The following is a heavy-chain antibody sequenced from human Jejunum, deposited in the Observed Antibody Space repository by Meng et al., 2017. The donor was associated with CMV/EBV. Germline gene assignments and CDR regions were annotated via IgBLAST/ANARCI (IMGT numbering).Heavy chain of an antibody. V-gene: IGHV1-2*04. CDR2: INPNSRNT. D-gene: IGHD1-26*01. CDR3: ARQDATSWDFDF. J-gene: IGHJ4*02. CDR1: GYRFTVSY. Sequence: WKTSGYRFTVSYVHWVRPGPGRGIEWMGWINPNSRNTNCAQKFQGWVAMTGDTSINTVYMEMTRLTSGDTAVYYCARQDATSWDFDFWDQGTLVTVSS.